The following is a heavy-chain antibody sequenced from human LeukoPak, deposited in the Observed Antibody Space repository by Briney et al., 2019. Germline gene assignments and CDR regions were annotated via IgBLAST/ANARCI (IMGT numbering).Heavy chain of an antibody. CDR3: ARDGIVVVNDMDV. V-gene: IGHV3-48*02. CDR2: ISSSSTI. CDR1: GFTSSSYS. D-gene: IGHD2-21*01. Sequence: GGSLRLSCAASGFTSSSYSMNWVRQAPGKGLEWVSYISSSSTIYYADSVKGRFTISRDNAKNSLYLQMNSLRDEDTAVYYCARDGIVVVNDMDVWGKGTTVTVSS. J-gene: IGHJ6*03.